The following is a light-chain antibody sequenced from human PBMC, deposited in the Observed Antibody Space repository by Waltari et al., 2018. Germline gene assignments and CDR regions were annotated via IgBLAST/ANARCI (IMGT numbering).Light chain of an antibody. V-gene: IGKV1-5*01. CDR2: DAS. J-gene: IGKJ4*01. CDR1: QSISSW. CDR3: QQYNNWLT. Sequence: DIQMTQSPSTLSASVGDRVTITCRASQSISSWLAWYQQKPGKAPKLLIYDASSLESGVPSRFSGSGSGTEFTLTISSLQPDDFATYYCQQYNNWLTFGGGTKVEIK.